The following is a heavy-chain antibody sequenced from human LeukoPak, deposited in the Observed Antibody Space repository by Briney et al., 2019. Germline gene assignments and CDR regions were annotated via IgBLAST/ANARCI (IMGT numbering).Heavy chain of an antibody. CDR3: AGLVGRYSSGLYYYYFDY. CDR1: GDSINGLDL. CDR2: MYLSGTT. Sequence: SETLSLTCTVSGDSINGLDLWSWVRQPPGKGLEWIGEMYLSGTTHSNPSAKSRVTISIDKSKNQFFLNLSSVTAADTAVYYCAGLVGRYSSGLYYYYFDYWGQGTLVTVSS. D-gene: IGHD3-22*01. V-gene: IGHV4-4*02. J-gene: IGHJ4*02.